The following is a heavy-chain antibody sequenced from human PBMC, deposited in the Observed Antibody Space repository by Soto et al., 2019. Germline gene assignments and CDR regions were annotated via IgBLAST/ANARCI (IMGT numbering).Heavy chain of an antibody. Sequence: SETLSLTCTVSGASISNAYWSWIRQAAGERLEWIGRIHSSGTFNYNPSLKSRVSISRDTSKNQISLKLSSVTAADTAVYYCARDNIVSKGYGMDVWGQGTTVTVSS. V-gene: IGHV4-4*07. J-gene: IGHJ6*02. CDR2: IHSSGTF. CDR3: ARDNIVSKGYGMDV. D-gene: IGHD5-12*01. CDR1: GASISNAY.